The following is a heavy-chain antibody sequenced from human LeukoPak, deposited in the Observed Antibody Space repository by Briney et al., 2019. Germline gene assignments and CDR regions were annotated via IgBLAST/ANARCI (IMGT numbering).Heavy chain of an antibody. Sequence: GASVKVSCKASGYTFTSYYMYWVRQAPGQGLEWMGWINPNSGGTNYAQKFQGRVTMTRDTSISTAYMELSRLRSDDTAVYYCARDQITMVRGVIWSPSDYWGQGTLVTVSS. CDR2: INPNSGGT. CDR1: GYTFTSYY. CDR3: ARDQITMVRGVIWSPSDY. D-gene: IGHD3-10*01. J-gene: IGHJ4*02. V-gene: IGHV1-2*02.